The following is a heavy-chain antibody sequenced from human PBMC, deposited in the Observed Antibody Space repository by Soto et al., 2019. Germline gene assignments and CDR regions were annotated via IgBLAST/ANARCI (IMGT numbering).Heavy chain of an antibody. V-gene: IGHV3-15*07. CDR3: TTAYYYDSSGFDY. CDR2: IKSKTDGGTT. CDR1: GFTFSNAW. Sequence: PGGSLRLSCAASGFTFSNAWMNWVRQAPGKGLEWVGRIKSKTDGGTTDYAAPVKGRFTISRDDSKNTLYLQMNSLKAEDTAVYYCTTAYYYDSSGFDYWGQGTLVTVSS. D-gene: IGHD3-22*01. J-gene: IGHJ4*02.